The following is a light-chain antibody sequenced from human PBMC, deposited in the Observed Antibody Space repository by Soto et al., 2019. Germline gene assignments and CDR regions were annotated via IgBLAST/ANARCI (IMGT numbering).Light chain of an antibody. CDR1: QAINNN. CDR3: QQYNNWPQT. V-gene: IGKV3-15*01. CDR2: GAS. Sequence: VLTQAPDTLSVSPGERATLSCRASQAINNNVAWYQLKDGQVPRLLIYGASTRAADVPARFSGGGSGTECTRTISSLQSEDCAEYHCQQYNNWPQTFGQGTKVEIK. J-gene: IGKJ1*01.